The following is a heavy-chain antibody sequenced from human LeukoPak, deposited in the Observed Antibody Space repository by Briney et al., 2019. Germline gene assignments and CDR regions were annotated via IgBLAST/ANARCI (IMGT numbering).Heavy chain of an antibody. CDR1: GGSFSSYY. Sequence: SETLSLTCAVYGGSFSSYYWSWIRQPPGKGLEWIGYIYYSGSTNYNPSLKSRVTISVDTSKKQFSLKLRSVTSADAAVYYCARADYGDYVGDYYYYIDVWGKGTTVIISS. CDR3: ARADYGDYVGDYYYYIDV. V-gene: IGHV4-59*01. CDR2: IYYSGST. J-gene: IGHJ6*03. D-gene: IGHD4-17*01.